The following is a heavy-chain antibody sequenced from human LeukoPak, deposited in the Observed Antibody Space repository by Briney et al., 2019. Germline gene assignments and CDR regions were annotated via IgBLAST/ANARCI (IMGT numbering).Heavy chain of an antibody. Sequence: GASVKVSCKASGYTFTSYGISWVRQAPGQGLEWMGWISAYNGNTNYAQKLQGRVTMTTDTSTSTAYMELRSLRSDDTAVYYCARSITMVRGVIIPNWFDPWGQGTLVTVPS. V-gene: IGHV1-18*01. D-gene: IGHD3-10*01. J-gene: IGHJ5*02. CDR2: ISAYNGNT. CDR1: GYTFTSYG. CDR3: ARSITMVRGVIIPNWFDP.